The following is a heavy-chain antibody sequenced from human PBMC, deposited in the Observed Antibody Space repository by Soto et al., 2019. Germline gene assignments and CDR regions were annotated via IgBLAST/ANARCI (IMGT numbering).Heavy chain of an antibody. CDR2: IIPIFGTA. D-gene: IGHD2-15*01. J-gene: IGHJ5*02. CDR3: ARDSCSGGSCYCP. Sequence: EASVKVSCKASGGTFSSYAISWVRQAPGQGLEWMGGIIPIFGTANYAQKFQGRVTITADESTSTAYMELSSLRSEDTAVYYCARDSCSGGSCYCPWGQGTLVTVSS. CDR1: GGTFSSYA. V-gene: IGHV1-69*13.